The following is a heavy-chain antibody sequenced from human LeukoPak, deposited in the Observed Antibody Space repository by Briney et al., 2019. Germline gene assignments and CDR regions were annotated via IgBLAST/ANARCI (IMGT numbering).Heavy chain of an antibody. CDR1: GGSISSSSYY. V-gene: IGHV4-39*01. D-gene: IGHD3-22*01. Sequence: SETLSLTCTVSGGSISSSSYYWGWIRQPPVKGLEWIGSIYYSGSTYYNPSLKSRVTISVDTSKNQFSLKLSSVTAADTAVYYCARRSYDSSVYPFDYWGQGTLVTVSS. J-gene: IGHJ4*02. CDR2: IYYSGST. CDR3: ARRSYDSSVYPFDY.